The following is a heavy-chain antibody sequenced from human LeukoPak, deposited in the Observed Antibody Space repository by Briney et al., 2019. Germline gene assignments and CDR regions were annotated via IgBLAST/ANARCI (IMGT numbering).Heavy chain of an antibody. D-gene: IGHD3-22*01. CDR1: GYTFTGHY. V-gene: IGHV1-2*02. J-gene: IGHJ4*02. CDR3: ARVVVEAYYYDSSGSGPFDY. CDR2: INPNSGGT. Sequence: ASVKVSCKASGYTFTGHYMNWVRQAPGQGLEWMGWINPNSGGTNYAQKFQGRVSMTRDTSISTAYMELSRLRSDDTAVYYCARVVVEAYYYDSSGSGPFDYWGQGALVTVSS.